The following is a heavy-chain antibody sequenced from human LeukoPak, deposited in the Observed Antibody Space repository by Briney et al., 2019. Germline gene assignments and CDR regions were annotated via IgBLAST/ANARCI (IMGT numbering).Heavy chain of an antibody. CDR3: TTDLFPVSGYCSGGSCYNFDP. V-gene: IGHV3-15*01. CDR1: GFTFSNAW. J-gene: IGHJ5*02. D-gene: IGHD2-15*01. CDR2: IKSKTDGGTT. Sequence: PGGSLRLSCAASGFTFSNAWMSWVRQAPGKGLEWVGRIKSKTDGGTTDYAAPVKGRFTISRDDSKNTLYLQMNSLKTEDTAVYYCTTDLFPVSGYCSGGSCYNFDPWGQGTLVTVSS.